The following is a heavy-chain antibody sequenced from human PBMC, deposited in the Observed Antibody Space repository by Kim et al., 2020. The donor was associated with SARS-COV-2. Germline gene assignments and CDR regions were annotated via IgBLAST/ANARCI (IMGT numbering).Heavy chain of an antibody. V-gene: IGHV4-39*01. CDR2: IYYSGST. J-gene: IGHJ4*02. CDR3: ARSSSWYCYFDY. Sequence: SETLSLTCTVSGGSISSSSYYWGWIRQPPGKGLEWIGSIYYSGSTYYNPSLKSRVTISVDTSKNQFSLKLSSVTAADTAVYYCARSSSWYCYFDYWGQGT. CDR1: GGSISSSSYY. D-gene: IGHD6-13*01.